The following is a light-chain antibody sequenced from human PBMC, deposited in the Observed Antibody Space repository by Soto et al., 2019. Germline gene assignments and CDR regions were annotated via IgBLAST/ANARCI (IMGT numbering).Light chain of an antibody. Sequence: DIQMTQSPSTLSASVGDRVTITCRASQNINNWLAWYQQKPGKAPKFLIYDASILESGVPSRFSGSGSGTEFALTISNLQPDDFATYFCQRYNSASRTFGQGTKVDIK. CDR1: QNINNW. V-gene: IGKV1-5*01. CDR2: DAS. CDR3: QRYNSASRT. J-gene: IGKJ1*01.